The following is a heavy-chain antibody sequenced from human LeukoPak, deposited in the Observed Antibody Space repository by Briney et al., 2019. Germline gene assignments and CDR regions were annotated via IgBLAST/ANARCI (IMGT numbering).Heavy chain of an antibody. J-gene: IGHJ4*02. CDR2: ISPDGSAR. Sequence: GGSLRLSCSASGVTFSADWINWGRQAPGEGLEWGANISPDGSARYVDAVKGRFTISRDNAKNSLPMQMNSLRAEDTAVYYCAAWGGGCNYWGQGTLVTVSS. CDR1: GVTFSADW. CDR3: AAWGGGCNY. D-gene: IGHD2/OR15-2a*01. V-gene: IGHV3-7*01.